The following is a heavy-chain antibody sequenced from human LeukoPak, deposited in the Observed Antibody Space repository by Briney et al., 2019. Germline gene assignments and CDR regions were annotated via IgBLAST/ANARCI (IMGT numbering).Heavy chain of an antibody. J-gene: IGHJ4*02. CDR1: GGTFSSYA. V-gene: IGHV1-69*05. D-gene: IGHD3-9*01. Sequence: SVKVSCKASGGTFSSYAISWVRQAPGQGLEWMGGIIPIFGTANYAQKLQGRVTITTDESTSTAYMELSSLRSEDTAVYYCARGRESLRYFDWFDYWGQGTLVTVSS. CDR3: ARGRESLRYFDWFDY. CDR2: IIPIFGTA.